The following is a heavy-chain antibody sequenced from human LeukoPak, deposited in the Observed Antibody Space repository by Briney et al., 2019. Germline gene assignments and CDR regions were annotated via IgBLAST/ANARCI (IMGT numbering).Heavy chain of an antibody. CDR1: GFTFSSYS. J-gene: IGHJ5*02. V-gene: IGHV3-21*01. CDR3: ARVWGIVGATDWFDP. Sequence: GGSLRLSCAASGFTFSSYSMNWVRQAPGKGLEWVSTISRSSDYIYYVDSVKGRFTISRDNAKNSLYLQMNSLRAEDTAVYYCARVWGIVGATDWFDPWGQGTLVTVPS. D-gene: IGHD1-26*01. CDR2: ISRSSDYI.